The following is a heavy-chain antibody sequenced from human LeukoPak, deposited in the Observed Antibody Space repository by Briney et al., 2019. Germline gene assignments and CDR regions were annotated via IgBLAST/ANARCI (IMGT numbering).Heavy chain of an antibody. D-gene: IGHD6-13*01. CDR3: AKGSYSSSWCFDY. Sequence: GGSLRLSCAASGFTFSSYSLNWVRQAPGRGLEGVSSISSSSSYIYYADSVKGRFTISRDNSKNTLYLQMNRLRAEDTAVYYCAKGSYSSSWCFDYWGQGTLVTVSS. CDR2: ISSSSSYI. CDR1: GFTFSSYS. J-gene: IGHJ4*02. V-gene: IGHV3-21*01.